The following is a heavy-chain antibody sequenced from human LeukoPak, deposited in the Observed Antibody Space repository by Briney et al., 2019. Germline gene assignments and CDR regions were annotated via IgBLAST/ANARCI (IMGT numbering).Heavy chain of an antibody. CDR1: GGSISSGSYC. CDR2: IYTSGST. CDR3: AREMVAAAGAFDI. V-gene: IGHV4-61*02. D-gene: IGHD6-13*01. Sequence: SQTLSLTCTVSGGSISSGSYCWSWIRQPAGKGLEWIGRIYTSGSTNYNPSLKSRVTISVDTSKNQFSLKLSSVTAADTAVYYCAREMVAAAGAFDIWGQGTMVTVSS. J-gene: IGHJ3*02.